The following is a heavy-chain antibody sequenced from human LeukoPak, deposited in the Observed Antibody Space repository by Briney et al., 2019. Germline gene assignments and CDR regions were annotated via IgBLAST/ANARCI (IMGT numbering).Heavy chain of an antibody. CDR2: IYYSGST. V-gene: IGHV4-31*03. J-gene: IGHJ6*03. D-gene: IGHD3-10*01. CDR1: GGSISSGGYY. CDR3: ARERPVTMGPYMDV. Sequence: SETLSLTCTVSGGSISSGGYYWSWIRQHPGKGLEWIGYIYYSGSTYYNPSLKSRVTISVDTSKNQFSLKLSSVTAADTAGCYCARERPVTMGPYMDVWGKGTKVTVSS.